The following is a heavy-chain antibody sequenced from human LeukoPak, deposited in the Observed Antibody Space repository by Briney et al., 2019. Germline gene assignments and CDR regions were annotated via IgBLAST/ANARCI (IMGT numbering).Heavy chain of an antibody. V-gene: IGHV3-73*01. D-gene: IGHD6-13*01. CDR2: IRSKANSYAT. CDR3: TRIAAAADFDY. J-gene: IGHJ4*02. Sequence: PGGSLRLSCAASGFTFSGSAMHWVRQASGKGLEWVGRIRSKANSYATAYAASVKGRFTISRDDSKNTAYLQMNSLKTEDTAVYYCTRIAAAADFDYWGQGTLVTVSS. CDR1: GFTFSGSA.